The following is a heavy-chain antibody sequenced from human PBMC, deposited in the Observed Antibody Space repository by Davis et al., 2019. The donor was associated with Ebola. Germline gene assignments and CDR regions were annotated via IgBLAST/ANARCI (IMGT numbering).Heavy chain of an antibody. D-gene: IGHD3-22*01. CDR2: ISGSGGTT. V-gene: IGHV3-23*01. CDR3: ARNYDSAFDI. Sequence: GESLKISCAASGFTFSSYGMHWVRQAPGKGLEWVSAISGSGGTTYYADSVKGRFTISRDNSKNTLYLQMSSLRAEDTAVYYCARNYDSAFDIWGQGTMVTVSS. J-gene: IGHJ3*02. CDR1: GFTFSSYG.